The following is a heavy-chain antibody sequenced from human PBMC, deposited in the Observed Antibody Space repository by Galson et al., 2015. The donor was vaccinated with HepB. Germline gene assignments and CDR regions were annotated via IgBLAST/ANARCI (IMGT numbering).Heavy chain of an antibody. CDR1: GFPFSNFA. CDR3: ARDLPGNGYYFDF. CDR2: ISFDGGNK. J-gene: IGHJ4*02. D-gene: IGHD2-8*01. Sequence: SLRLSCAASGFPFSNFAMHWVRQTPGKGLEWVAIISFDGGNKFYADSVKGRFTISRDSSKNTVHLQMDSLTTDDTAVYYCARDLPGNGYYFDFWGQGTLVTVSS. V-gene: IGHV3-30-3*01.